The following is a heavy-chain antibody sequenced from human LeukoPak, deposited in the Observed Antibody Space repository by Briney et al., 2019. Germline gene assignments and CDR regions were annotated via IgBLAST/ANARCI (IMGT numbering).Heavy chain of an antibody. Sequence: SETLSLTCTISGGSVSDYYWSWIRQSPGKGLEWIGYIYHTGSTSYSPSLKSRVTISADTSKNQFSLKLSSVTAADTALYYCARENGYRYDYWGQGTLVTVSS. D-gene: IGHD5-18*01. CDR3: ARENGYRYDY. CDR1: GGSVSDYY. V-gene: IGHV4-59*02. J-gene: IGHJ4*02. CDR2: IYHTGST.